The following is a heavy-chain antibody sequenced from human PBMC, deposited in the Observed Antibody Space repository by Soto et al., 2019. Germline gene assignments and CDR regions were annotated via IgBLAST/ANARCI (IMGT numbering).Heavy chain of an antibody. CDR1: GFTFSSYE. Sequence: GGSLRLSCVASGFTFSSYEMTWVRQAPGKGLEWVSDIGKSGGSVYNADSVKGRFTISRDDARNTVLLQMNSLRVEDTAVYYCARIRRTFDLYGLDVWGQGTTVTVS. J-gene: IGHJ6*02. V-gene: IGHV3-48*03. CDR3: ARIRRTFDLYGLDV. CDR2: IGKSGGSV.